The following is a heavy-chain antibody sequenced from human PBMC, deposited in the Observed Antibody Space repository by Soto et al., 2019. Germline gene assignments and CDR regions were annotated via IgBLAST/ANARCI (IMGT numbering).Heavy chain of an antibody. Sequence: SETLSLTCTVSGGSISSGDYYWSWIRQPPGKGLEWIGYIYYSGSTYYNPSLKSRVTISVDTSKNQFSLKLSSVTAADTAVYYCARDIHYRDYDWFDPWGQGTLVTVSS. CDR1: GGSISSGDYY. V-gene: IGHV4-30-4*01. D-gene: IGHD4-17*01. CDR3: ARDIHYRDYDWFDP. CDR2: IYYSGST. J-gene: IGHJ5*02.